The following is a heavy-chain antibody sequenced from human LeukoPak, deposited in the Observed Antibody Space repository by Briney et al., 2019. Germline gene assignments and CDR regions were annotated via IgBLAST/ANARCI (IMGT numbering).Heavy chain of an antibody. CDR3: ARPDPYYYYGMDV. V-gene: IGHV1-18*01. Sequence: GASVKVSCKTSGYTFTSYGIRWVRQAPGQGLEWMGWISAYNGNTNYAQKLQGRVTMTTDTSTSTAYMELRSLRSDDTAVYYCARPDPYYYYGMDVWGQGTTVTVSS. CDR1: GYTFTSYG. CDR2: ISAYNGNT. J-gene: IGHJ6*02. D-gene: IGHD1-14*01.